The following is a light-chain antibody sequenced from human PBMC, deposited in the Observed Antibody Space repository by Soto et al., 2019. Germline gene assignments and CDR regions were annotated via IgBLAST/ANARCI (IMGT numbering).Light chain of an antibody. CDR2: DAS. CDR3: KQYNSYSRT. CDR1: QSISSW. V-gene: IGKV1-5*02. J-gene: IGKJ1*01. Sequence: DIQMTQSPSTLSASVGERVTIICRASQSISSWLAWYQQKPGKAPKLLIYDASSLESGVPSRFSGSGSGTEFTLTISSLQPDDFATYSCKQYNSYSRTFGKGTKVDIK.